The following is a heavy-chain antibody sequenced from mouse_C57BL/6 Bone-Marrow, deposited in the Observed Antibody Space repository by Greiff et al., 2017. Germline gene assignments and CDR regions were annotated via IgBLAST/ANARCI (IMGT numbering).Heavy chain of an antibody. D-gene: IGHD1-1*01. Sequence: QVQLQQSGPELVKPGASVKLSCKASGYTFTSYDINWVKQRPGQGLEWIGWIYPRDGSTKYNEKFKGKATLTVDTSSSTAYMELRSLTSEDSAVYCCARDYGSSYWYFDVWGTGTAVTVSS. V-gene: IGHV1-85*01. CDR3: ARDYGSSYWYFDV. CDR2: IYPRDGST. CDR1: GYTFTSYD. J-gene: IGHJ1*03.